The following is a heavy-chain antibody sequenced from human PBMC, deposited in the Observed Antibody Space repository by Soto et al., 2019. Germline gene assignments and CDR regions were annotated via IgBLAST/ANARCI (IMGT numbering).Heavy chain of an antibody. CDR1: XSXSGYY. Sequence: XSXSGYYWSWIRQHPGKGLEWDGEINQSGSTNYNPSLKSRVTVSVDTSEDQSSRKLISVTAADAAVYYCARRVRGVNDTFDIWGQGTMVTVSS. D-gene: IGHD3-10*01. CDR3: ARRVRGVNDTFDI. J-gene: IGHJ3*02. V-gene: IGHV4-34*01. CDR2: INQSGST.